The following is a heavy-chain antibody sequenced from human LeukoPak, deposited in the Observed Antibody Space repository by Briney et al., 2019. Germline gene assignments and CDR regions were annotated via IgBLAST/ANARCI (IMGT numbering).Heavy chain of an antibody. CDR1: GYTFTNYG. D-gene: IGHD2-2*01. CDR3: ARERDCGSTTCYDYHYMDV. Sequence: GASVKVSCKASGYTFTNYGFSWVRQAPGQGLEWMGSISAYNSNTNYAQKLQGRVTITTDTSTSTVYMELSRLRSDDTAVYYCARERDCGSTTCYDYHYMDVWGKGTTVTVSS. J-gene: IGHJ6*03. CDR2: ISAYNSNT. V-gene: IGHV1-18*01.